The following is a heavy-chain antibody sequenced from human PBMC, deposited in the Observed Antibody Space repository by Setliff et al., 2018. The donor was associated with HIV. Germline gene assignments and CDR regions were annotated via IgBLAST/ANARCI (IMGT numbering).Heavy chain of an antibody. CDR1: GFTFSSHA. D-gene: IGHD2-15*01. V-gene: IGHV3-23*01. J-gene: IGHJ4*02. CDR3: ATRVVVAATLAEYDY. Sequence: PGGSLRLSCAASGFTFSSHAMTWVRQAPGQGLEWVSIISGSGISTYYADSVKGRFTISRDNAKNSLYLQMNSLRAEDTAVYYCATRVVVAATLAEYDYWGQGTLVTVSS. CDR2: ISGSGIST.